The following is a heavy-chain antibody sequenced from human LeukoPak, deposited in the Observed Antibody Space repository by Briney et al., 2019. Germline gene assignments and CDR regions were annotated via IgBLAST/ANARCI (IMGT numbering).Heavy chain of an antibody. V-gene: IGHV4-59*01. CDR3: ARGGAARLHFQN. CDR1: GGSISTYY. D-gene: IGHD6-6*01. Sequence: SETLSLTCTVSGGSISTYYWNWIRQPPGKGLEWIGYIYHSGSTNYNPSLQSQVTISVDTSKSQFSLNLNSVTAADTAVYYCARGGAARLHFQNWGQGTLVTVSS. CDR2: IYHSGST. J-gene: IGHJ1*01.